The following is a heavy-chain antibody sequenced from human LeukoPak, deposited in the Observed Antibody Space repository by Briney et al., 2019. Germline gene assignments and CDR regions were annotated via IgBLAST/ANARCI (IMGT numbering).Heavy chain of an antibody. D-gene: IGHD2-8*02. CDR2: IFPSGGEI. CDR3: ATYRQVLLPFES. J-gene: IGHJ4*02. CDR1: GFTFSTFA. V-gene: IGHV3-23*01. Sequence: PGGSLRLSCAASGFTFSTFAMIWVRQPPGKGLEWVSSIFPSGGEIHYADSVRGRFTISRDNSKSTLSLQMNSLRAKDTAIYYCATYRQVLLPFESWGQGTLVTVSP.